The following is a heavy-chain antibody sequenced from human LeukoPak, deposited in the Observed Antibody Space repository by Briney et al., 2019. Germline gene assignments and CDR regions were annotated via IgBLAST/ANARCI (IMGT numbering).Heavy chain of an antibody. CDR3: ARAPLIAVAGRGWFDP. D-gene: IGHD6-19*01. J-gene: IGHJ5*02. V-gene: IGHV4-59*01. CDR2: IYYSGST. CDR1: GGSISSYY. Sequence: SETLSLTCTVSGGSISSYYWSWIRQPPGKGLEWIGDIYYSGSTNYNPSLKSRVTISVDTSKNQFSLKLSSVTAADTAVYYCARAPLIAVAGRGWFDPWGQGTLVTVSS.